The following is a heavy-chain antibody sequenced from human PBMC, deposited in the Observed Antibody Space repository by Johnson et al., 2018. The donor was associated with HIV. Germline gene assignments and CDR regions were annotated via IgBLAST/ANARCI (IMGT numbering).Heavy chain of an antibody. CDR2: IKEDGSEK. CDR3: AKDRSMDDAFDV. Sequence: VQLVESGGGLVKPGESLRLSCAASGFTFSNAWMHWVRQAPGKGLEWVANIKEDGSEKNYVDSVKGRFTISRDNAKNSVYLQMNSLRAEDTAVYYCAKDRSMDDAFDVWGQGTMVTVSS. J-gene: IGHJ3*01. CDR1: GFTFSNAW. V-gene: IGHV3-7*01. D-gene: IGHD1-26*01.